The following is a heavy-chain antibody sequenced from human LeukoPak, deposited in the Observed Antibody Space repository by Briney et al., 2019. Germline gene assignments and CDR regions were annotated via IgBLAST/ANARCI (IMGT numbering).Heavy chain of an antibody. Sequence: ASVKVSCKASGYTFTNYGISWVRQAPGQGLEWMGWISAYNGNTNYAQILQNRVTMTTVTSTNTAYMELRSLRSDDTAVYYCARDGHSGNYLYSLDFWGQGTLVTVSS. CDR3: ARDGHSGNYLYSLDF. V-gene: IGHV1-18*01. CDR1: GYTFTNYG. D-gene: IGHD1-26*01. J-gene: IGHJ4*02. CDR2: ISAYNGNT.